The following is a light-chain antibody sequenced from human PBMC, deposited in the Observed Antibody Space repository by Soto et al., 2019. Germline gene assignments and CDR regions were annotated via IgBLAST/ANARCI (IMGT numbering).Light chain of an antibody. Sequence: EIVMTQSPATLPVSPGERATLSCRASQSVSSNLAWYQQKPGQAPRLLIYGASTRATGIPARFSGSGSGTDFTPTISSLEPEDFAVYYCQQRSNWPPITFGQGTRLEIK. V-gene: IGKV3-15*01. CDR1: QSVSSN. CDR3: QQRSNWPPIT. J-gene: IGKJ5*01. CDR2: GAS.